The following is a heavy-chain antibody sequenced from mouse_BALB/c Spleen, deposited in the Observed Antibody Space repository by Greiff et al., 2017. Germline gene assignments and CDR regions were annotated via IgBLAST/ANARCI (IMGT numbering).Heavy chain of an antibody. V-gene: IGHV3-6*02. D-gene: IGHD3-1*01. CDR3: ARDSGRKGAMDY. Sequence: DVQLQESGPGLVKPSQSLSLTCSVTGYSITSGYYWNWIRQFPGNKLEWMGYISYDGSNNYNPSLKNRISITRDTSKNQFFLKLNSVTTEDTATYYCARDSGRKGAMDYWGQGTSVTVSS. CDR2: ISYDGSN. J-gene: IGHJ4*01. CDR1: GYSITSGYY.